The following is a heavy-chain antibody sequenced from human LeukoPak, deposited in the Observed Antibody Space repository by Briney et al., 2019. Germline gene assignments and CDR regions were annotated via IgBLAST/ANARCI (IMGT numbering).Heavy chain of an antibody. CDR2: IYYSGST. V-gene: IGHV4-59*08. Sequence: SETRSLTCTVSGGSISSYYWNWVRQPPGKGLEWIAYIYYSGSTSYNPSLKSRVTISVDTSKNQFSLKLSSVTAADTAVYYCARSQSTGWYNGGLDVWGQGTTVTVSS. CDR1: GGSISSYY. D-gene: IGHD6-19*01. J-gene: IGHJ6*02. CDR3: ARSQSTGWYNGGLDV.